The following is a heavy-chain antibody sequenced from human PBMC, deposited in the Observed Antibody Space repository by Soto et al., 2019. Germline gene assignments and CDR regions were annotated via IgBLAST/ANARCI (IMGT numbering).Heavy chain of an antibody. J-gene: IGHJ6*02. D-gene: IGHD1-26*01. CDR2: IIPILTTA. CDR1: GGTFNTYA. CDR3: ARGGGAVIPDRYSGSYSVYYYGMAV. Sequence: ASVKVSCKTSGGTFNTYAISWVRQAPGQGLEWMGGIIPILTTANYAQNFQGRVTITADESTSAAYMELSSLRSEDTAVYFCARGGGAVIPDRYSGSYSVYYYGMAVWGQGTTVTVSS. V-gene: IGHV1-69*13.